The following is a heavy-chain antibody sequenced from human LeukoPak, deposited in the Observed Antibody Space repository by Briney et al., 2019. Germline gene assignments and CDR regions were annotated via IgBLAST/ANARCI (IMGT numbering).Heavy chain of an antibody. CDR2: ISWNSGNI. CDR1: GFTFGDYA. CDR3: AKNRYYDSSGYPGGYFDY. J-gene: IGHJ4*02. Sequence: PGGSLRLSCAASGFTFGDYAMHWVRQTPGKGLEWVSGISWNSGNIGYADSVKGRFTIPRDNAKNSLYLQMNSLRAEDTALYYCAKNRYYDSSGYPGGYFDYWGQGTLVTVSS. D-gene: IGHD3-22*01. V-gene: IGHV3-9*01.